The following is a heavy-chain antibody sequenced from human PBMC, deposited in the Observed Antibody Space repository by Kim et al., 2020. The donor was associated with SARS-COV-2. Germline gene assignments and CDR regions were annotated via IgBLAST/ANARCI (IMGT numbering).Heavy chain of an antibody. D-gene: IGHD2-15*01. J-gene: IGHJ4*02. Sequence: NPSLKSRVTISVDKSKNQFSLKLSSVTAADTAVYYCANMPRVAARDYFDYWGQGTLVTVSS. CDR3: ANMPRVAARDYFDY. V-gene: IGHV4-4*02.